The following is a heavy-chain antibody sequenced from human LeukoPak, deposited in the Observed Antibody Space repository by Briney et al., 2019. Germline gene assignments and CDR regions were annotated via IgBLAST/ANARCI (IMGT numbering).Heavy chain of an antibody. V-gene: IGHV1-3*01. D-gene: IGHD3-10*01. Sequence: SVQVSRQASGYSLTPYGVYLLGQAPAQRLEWMGWIYAGNCKTEYSQNFQGRVTITRDTSASTAYMELSSLRVEDTAVYYCARDPQSMSGGDYWGQGTLVAVSS. CDR3: ARDPQSMSGGDY. CDR2: IYAGNCKT. CDR1: GYSLTPYG. J-gene: IGHJ4*02.